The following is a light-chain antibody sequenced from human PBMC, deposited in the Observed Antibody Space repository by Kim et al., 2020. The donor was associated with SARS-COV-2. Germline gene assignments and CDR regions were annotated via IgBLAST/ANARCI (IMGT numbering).Light chain of an antibody. J-gene: IGLJ3*02. Sequence: QSALTQPASVSGSPGQSITISCTGTSSDIGDYNYVSWYQQHPGKVPKVMIYDVGKRPSGVSNRFSGSKSGNTASLTISGLQTEDEADYYCNSYTFNSTWVFGGGTQLTVL. V-gene: IGLV2-14*01. CDR1: SSDIGDYNY. CDR2: DVG. CDR3: NSYTFNSTWV.